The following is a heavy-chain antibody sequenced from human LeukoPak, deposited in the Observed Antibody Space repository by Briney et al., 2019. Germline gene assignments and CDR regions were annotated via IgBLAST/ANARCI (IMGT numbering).Heavy chain of an antibody. CDR3: AREGPVASLDY. Sequence: KASQTLSLTCTVSGGSISSGGYYWSWIRQHPGKGLEWIGYIYYSGSTYYNPSLKSRVTISVDTSKNQFSLKLSSVTAADTAVYYCAREGPVASLDYWGQGTLVTVSS. V-gene: IGHV4-31*03. CDR2: IYYSGST. J-gene: IGHJ4*02. CDR1: GGSISSGGYY. D-gene: IGHD6-19*01.